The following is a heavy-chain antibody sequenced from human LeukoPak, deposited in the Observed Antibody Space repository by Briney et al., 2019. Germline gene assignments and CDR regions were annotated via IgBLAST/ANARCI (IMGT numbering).Heavy chain of an antibody. J-gene: IGHJ5*02. Sequence: GASVKVSCKASGYTFTSYAMHWVRQAPGQRLEWMGWINAGNGNTKYSQKFQGRVTITRDTSASTAYMELSSLRSEDTAVYYCARFYGDGEKYWFDPWGQGTLVTVSS. CDR1: GYTFTSYA. CDR2: INAGNGNT. V-gene: IGHV1-3*01. CDR3: ARFYGDGEKYWFDP. D-gene: IGHD4-17*01.